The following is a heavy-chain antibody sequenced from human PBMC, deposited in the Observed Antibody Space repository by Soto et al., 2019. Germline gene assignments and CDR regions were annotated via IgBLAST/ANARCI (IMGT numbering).Heavy chain of an antibody. CDR3: ARTHCSSISCYVGSWDY. J-gene: IGHJ4*02. D-gene: IGHD2-2*01. CDR2: ISPNSGDT. V-gene: IGHV1-2*04. CDR1: GYTFTGYD. Sequence: QVQLVQSGAEVKKPGASVKVSCEASGYTFTGYDMHWVRQAPGQGLEWMGWISPNSGDTNYAQKFQGWVTMTRDTSISTAYMELSRLRSDDTAVYYCARTHCSSISCYVGSWDYWGQGTLVTVSS.